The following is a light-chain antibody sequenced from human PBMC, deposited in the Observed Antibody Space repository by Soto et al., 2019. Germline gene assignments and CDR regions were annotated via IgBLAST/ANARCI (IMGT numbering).Light chain of an antibody. CDR1: QSVSSN. V-gene: IGKV3-15*01. Sequence: EIVMTQSPATLSVSPGERATLSCGASQSVSSNVAWYQQRPGQAPRLLIYRASTRATGIPARFSGSGSGTEFTLTISSLQSEDFAVYYCQQYHNLWTFGQGTKVDIK. CDR3: QQYHNLWT. CDR2: RAS. J-gene: IGKJ1*01.